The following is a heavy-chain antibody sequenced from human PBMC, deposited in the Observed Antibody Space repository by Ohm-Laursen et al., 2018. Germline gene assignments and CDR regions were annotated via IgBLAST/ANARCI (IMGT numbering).Heavy chain of an antibody. D-gene: IGHD1-26*01. CDR1: GFTFSDYY. Sequence: SLRLSCAASGFTFSDYYMDWVRQAPGKGLEWVGRIKNKAKSYTTEYAASVKGRFTISRDDSKQSLFLQMNSLKTEDTAVYYCARVMGAGGAATLPNFDYWGQGTLVTVSS. CDR3: ARVMGAGGAATLPNFDY. CDR2: IKNKAKSYTT. V-gene: IGHV3-72*01. J-gene: IGHJ4*02.